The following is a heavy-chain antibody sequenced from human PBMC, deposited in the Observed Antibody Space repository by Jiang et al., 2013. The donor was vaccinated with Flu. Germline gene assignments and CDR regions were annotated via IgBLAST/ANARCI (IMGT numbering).Heavy chain of an antibody. CDR1: GFTFSIYG. Sequence: QPGRSLRLSCAASGFTFSIYGMHWVRQAPGKGLEWVAVIWYDGSDKYYADSVKGRFTVSRDNSKNTLYLQMNSLRAEDTAVYYCAREVEIPVVVRGLDYWGQGTLVTVSS. CDR3: AREVEIPVVVRGLDY. D-gene: IGHD3-10*01. V-gene: IGHV3-33*01. J-gene: IGHJ4*02. CDR2: IWYDGSDK.